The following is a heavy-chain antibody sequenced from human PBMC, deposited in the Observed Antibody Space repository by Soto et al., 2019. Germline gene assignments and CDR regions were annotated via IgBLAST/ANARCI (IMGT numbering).Heavy chain of an antibody. CDR3: AADSRYCSGGNCEDY. Sequence: QMQLVQSGPEVKKPGTSVKVSCKASGFTFTSSAMQWVRQARGQRLEWIGWIVVGSGHTNYAQKFQERVTITGDMSTSTAYMELSSLRSEETAVYYCAADSRYCSGGNCEDYWGQGTLVTVSS. D-gene: IGHD2-15*01. CDR1: GFTFTSSA. CDR2: IVVGSGHT. V-gene: IGHV1-58*02. J-gene: IGHJ4*02.